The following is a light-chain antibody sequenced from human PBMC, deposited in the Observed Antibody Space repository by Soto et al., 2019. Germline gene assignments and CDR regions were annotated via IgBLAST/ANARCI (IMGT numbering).Light chain of an antibody. CDR3: SSYTSSSTYV. Sequence: QAVLTQPRSASGTPGQRVTISCSGSSSNIGTDTVNWYQQLPGTAPKLLISNNNRRPSGVPDRFSGSKSGTSASLAISGLQSEDEADYYCSSYTSSSTYVFGTGTKVTVL. CDR1: SSNIGTDT. CDR2: NNN. V-gene: IGLV1-44*01. J-gene: IGLJ1*01.